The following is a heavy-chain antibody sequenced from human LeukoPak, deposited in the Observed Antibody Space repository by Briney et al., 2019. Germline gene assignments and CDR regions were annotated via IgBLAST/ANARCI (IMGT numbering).Heavy chain of an antibody. D-gene: IGHD4-23*01. V-gene: IGHV3-23*01. J-gene: IGHJ4*02. Sequence: GGSLRLSCAASGFTFSSYGMHWVRQAPGKGLEWVSAISGSGGSTYYADSVKGRFTISRDNSKNTLYLQMNSLRAEDTAVYYCAKDPCGGNNGKTLDYWGQGTLVTVSS. CDR3: AKDPCGGNNGKTLDY. CDR1: GFTFSSYG. CDR2: ISGSGGST.